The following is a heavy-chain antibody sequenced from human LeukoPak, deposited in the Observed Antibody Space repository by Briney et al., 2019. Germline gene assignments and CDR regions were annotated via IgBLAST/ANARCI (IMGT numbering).Heavy chain of an antibody. D-gene: IGHD5-18*01. J-gene: IGHJ4*02. CDR1: GYTFSRYG. V-gene: IGHV1-18*01. Sequence: GASGKVSDKASGYTFSRYGIRWVRRAPGHRVECGGGINADIGNTNYAQKLQGRVTMTSDTSTSTAYMELRSLRSDDTAVYYCARDTMSWIQLWYGGGLDYWGQGTLVTVSS. CDR3: ARDTMSWIQLWYGGGLDY. CDR2: INADIGNT.